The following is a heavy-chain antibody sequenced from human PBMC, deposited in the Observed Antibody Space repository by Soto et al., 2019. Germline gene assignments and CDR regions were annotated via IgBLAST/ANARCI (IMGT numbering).Heavy chain of an antibody. D-gene: IGHD5-18*01. CDR2: IYPGDSDT. V-gene: IGHV5-51*01. CDR3: ATAMADYYFDY. Sequence: PXDSLKVSCQCSENSFTSYWIGLVLQMPGKGLEWMGIIYPGDSDTRYSPSFQGQVTISADKSISTAYLQWSSLKASDTAMYYCATAMADYYFDYCGQRTLVTVSS. CDR1: ENSFTSYW. J-gene: IGHJ4*02.